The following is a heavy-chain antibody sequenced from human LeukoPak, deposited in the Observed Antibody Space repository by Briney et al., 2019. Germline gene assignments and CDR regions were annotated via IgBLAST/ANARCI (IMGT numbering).Heavy chain of an antibody. D-gene: IGHD3-22*01. CDR3: ARQESYYYLSRDYPGAFDI. Sequence: SETLSLTCTVSGGSISSIDYYWGWIRQPPGKGLEWIGSIYYSGVTSYNPSIKSRVTIPVATSKTQFFLKLSSVTAADTAVYYCARQESYYYLSRDYPGAFDIWGPGKMVTVSS. CDR1: GGSISSIDYY. V-gene: IGHV4-39*01. J-gene: IGHJ3*02. CDR2: IYYSGVT.